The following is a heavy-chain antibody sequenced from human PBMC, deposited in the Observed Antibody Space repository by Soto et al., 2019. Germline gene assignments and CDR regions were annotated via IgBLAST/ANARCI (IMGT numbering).Heavy chain of an antibody. J-gene: IGHJ4*02. CDR2: IYYSGRP. Sequence: AEKLSLTCIVSGDSISPYYWPWIRQPPGKGLEWIGHIYYSGRPNYNPSLKSRVTISVDTSKSQFSLKLSSVTAADTAVYYCARDVSPTYWGQGMLVTVSS. V-gene: IGHV4-59*01. CDR1: GDSISPYY. CDR3: ARDVSPTY.